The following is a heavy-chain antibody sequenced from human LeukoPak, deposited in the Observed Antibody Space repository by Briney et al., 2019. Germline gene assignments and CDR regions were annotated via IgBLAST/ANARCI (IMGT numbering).Heavy chain of an antibody. CDR2: ISAYNGNT. V-gene: IGHV1-18*01. Sequence: ASVKVSCKASGYTFTSYGISWVRQAPGQGLEWMGWISAYNGNTNYAQKFQGRVTITRNTSISTAYMELSSLRSEDTAVYYCARGIYDSSGYYYKSVGYYYMDVWGKGTTVTVSS. CDR1: GYTFTSYG. CDR3: ARGIYDSSGYYYKSVGYYYMDV. D-gene: IGHD3-22*01. J-gene: IGHJ6*03.